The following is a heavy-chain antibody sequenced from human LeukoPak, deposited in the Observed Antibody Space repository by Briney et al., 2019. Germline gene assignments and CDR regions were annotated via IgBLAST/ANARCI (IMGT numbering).Heavy chain of an antibody. D-gene: IGHD6-19*01. CDR2: ISSSSSYI. V-gene: IGHV3-21*03. CDR3: ARDPAYSSGCHHDY. J-gene: IGHJ4*02. Sequence: GGSLRLSCAASGFTFSNYAMTWVRQAPGKGLEWVSSISSSSSYIYYADSVKGRFTISRDNAKNSLYLQMNSLRAEDTAVYYCARDPAYSSGCHHDYWGQGTLVTVSS. CDR1: GFTFSNYA.